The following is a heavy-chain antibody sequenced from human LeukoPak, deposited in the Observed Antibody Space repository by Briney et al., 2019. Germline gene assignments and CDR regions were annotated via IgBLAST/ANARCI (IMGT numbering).Heavy chain of an antibody. Sequence: GASVTVSCKSSGYTFIVYYMHWVRQAPGQGLEWMGWINPNSGGTNYAQKFQRRVTMTRDRSISTAFMELSGLTSDDTAVYYCARHHTFYGPDYWGQGTLVTVSS. CDR1: GYTFIVYY. CDR3: ARHHTFYGPDY. D-gene: IGHD2/OR15-2a*01. V-gene: IGHV1-2*02. J-gene: IGHJ4*02. CDR2: INPNSGGT.